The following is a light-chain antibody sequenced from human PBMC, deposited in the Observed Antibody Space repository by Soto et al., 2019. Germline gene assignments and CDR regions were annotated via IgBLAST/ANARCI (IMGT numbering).Light chain of an antibody. V-gene: IGKV1-9*01. CDR2: DSS. CDR1: YDISSS. J-gene: IGKJ2*01. Sequence: DIQLTQSPSFLSASVEDRVTISCRASYDISSSLAWYQQEPGKPPKLLIYDSSTLQTGVPSRFTGSGSGRKLTLTISRLQFGDFATYFCQQLSHYPYTFGQGTKLEI. CDR3: QQLSHYPYT.